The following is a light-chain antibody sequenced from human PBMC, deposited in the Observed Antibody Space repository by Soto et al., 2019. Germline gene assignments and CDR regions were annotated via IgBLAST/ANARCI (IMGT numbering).Light chain of an antibody. J-gene: IGKJ2*01. CDR2: WAS. CDR3: QQYYSAPWT. V-gene: IGKV4-1*01. Sequence: DIVMTQSPDSLAVSLGERATINCKSSQSVLYSSNNKTYLAWYQRKPGQPPKLLIYWASTRESGVPDRFSGSGSGTDFTLTISSLQAEDVAVYYCQQYYSAPWTFGQGTKLEIK. CDR1: QSVLYSSNNKTY.